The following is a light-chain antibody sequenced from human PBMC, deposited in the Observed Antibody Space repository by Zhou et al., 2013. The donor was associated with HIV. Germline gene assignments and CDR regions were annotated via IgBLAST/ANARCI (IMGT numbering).Light chain of an antibody. CDR2: AAS. J-gene: IGKJ2*03. V-gene: IGKV1-9*01. CDR1: QGITSY. Sequence: TQLTQSPSSLSASVGDRVTITCRASQGITSYLAWYQQKPGRAPKLLIYAASTLQSGVPSRFSGSGSGTDFTLTITTLQPEDSATYYCQHLNSFPYSFGQGTKLEIK. CDR3: QHLNSFPYS.